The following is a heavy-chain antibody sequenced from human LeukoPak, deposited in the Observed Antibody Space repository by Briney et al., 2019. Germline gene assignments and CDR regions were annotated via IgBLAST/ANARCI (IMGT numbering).Heavy chain of an antibody. V-gene: IGHV4-34*01. CDR2: INHSGST. J-gene: IGHJ4*02. CDR3: ARQLAYDSSGYLV. CDR1: GGSFSGYY. Sequence: SETLSLTCAVYGGSFSGYYRSWIRQPPGKGLEWIGEINHSGSTNYNPSLKSRVTISVDTSKNQFSLKLSSVTAADTAVYYCARQLAYDSSGYLVWGQGTLVTVSS. D-gene: IGHD3-22*01.